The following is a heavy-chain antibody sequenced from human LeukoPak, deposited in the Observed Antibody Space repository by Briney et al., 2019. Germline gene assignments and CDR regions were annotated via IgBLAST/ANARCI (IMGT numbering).Heavy chain of an antibody. V-gene: IGHV1-69*13. CDR2: IIPIFGTA. Sequence: SVKVSCKASGYTFTSYGISWVRQAPGQGLEWMGGIIPIFGTANYAQKFQGSVTITADESTSTAYMELSSLRSEDTAVYYCARRYYYDSSGYKFDPWGQGTLVTVSS. J-gene: IGHJ5*02. CDR3: ARRYYYDSSGYKFDP. CDR1: GYTFTSYG. D-gene: IGHD3-22*01.